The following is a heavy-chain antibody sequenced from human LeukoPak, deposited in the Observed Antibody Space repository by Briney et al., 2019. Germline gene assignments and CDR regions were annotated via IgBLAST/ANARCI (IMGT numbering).Heavy chain of an antibody. CDR2: TYYRSKWFN. CDR1: GDSVSSNTAA. V-gene: IGHV6-1*01. D-gene: IGHD3-10*01. Sequence: SQTLSLTCVISGDSVSSNTAAWNWIRQSPSRGLEWLGRTYYRSKWFNDYAISVKSRIIINADTSKNQLSLQLNSVNTEDTAVYYCVRDKSSRGSDYFDYWGQGSLVTFSS. CDR3: VRDKSSRGSDYFDY. J-gene: IGHJ4*02.